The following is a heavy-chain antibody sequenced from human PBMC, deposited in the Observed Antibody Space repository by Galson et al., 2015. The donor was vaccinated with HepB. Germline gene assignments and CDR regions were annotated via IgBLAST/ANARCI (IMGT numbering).Heavy chain of an antibody. D-gene: IGHD6-19*01. CDR1: GFTFSSYA. Sequence: SLRLSCAASGFTFSSYAMSWVRQAPGKGLEWVSAISGSGGSTYYADSVKGRSTISRDNSKNTLYLQMNSLRAEDTAVYYCAKSSGWYRGGFDPWGQGTLVTVSS. CDR3: AKSSGWYRGGFDP. J-gene: IGHJ5*02. V-gene: IGHV3-23*01. CDR2: ISGSGGST.